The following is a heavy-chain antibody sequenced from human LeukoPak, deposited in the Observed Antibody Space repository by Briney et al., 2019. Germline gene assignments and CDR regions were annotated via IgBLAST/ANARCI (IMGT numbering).Heavy chain of an antibody. Sequence: GGSLRLSCAVSGFTFSSYTMNWVRQVQGKGLEWVSSISGSSGTIYYADSVKGRFTISRNNSKNTLYLQMSNLRADETAVYYCAKGGGYRPTKYCFDYWGQGSLVSVSS. CDR3: AKGGGYRPTKYCFDY. V-gene: IGHV3-23*01. D-gene: IGHD1-26*01. CDR1: GFTFSSYT. CDR2: ISGSSGTI. J-gene: IGHJ4*02.